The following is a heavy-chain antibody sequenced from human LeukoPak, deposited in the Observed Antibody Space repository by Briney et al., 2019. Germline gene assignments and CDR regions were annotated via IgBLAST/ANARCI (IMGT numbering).Heavy chain of an antibody. CDR2: ISWNSGSI. V-gene: IGHV3-9*01. CDR3: AKGGYSYGYGDY. J-gene: IGHJ4*02. CDR1: GFTFDDYA. D-gene: IGHD5-18*01. Sequence: PGGSLRLSCAASGFTFDDYAMHWVRQAPGKGLEWASGISWNSGSIGYADSVKGRFTISRDNAKNSLYLQMNSLRAEDTALYYCAKGGYSYGYGDYWGQGTLVTVSS.